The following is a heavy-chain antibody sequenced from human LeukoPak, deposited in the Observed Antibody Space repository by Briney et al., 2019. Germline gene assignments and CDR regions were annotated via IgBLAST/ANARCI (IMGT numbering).Heavy chain of an antibody. CDR2: INPDSGGT. V-gene: IGHV1-2*02. Sequence: ASVMVSCKASGYTFTGYYIHWVRQAPGQGLDWMGWINPDSGGTNYAQKFQGRVTMTSDTSISTAYMQLSSLRSDDTAVYYCARGSPQGWFDPWGQGTLVSVSS. CDR3: ARGSPQGWFDP. J-gene: IGHJ5*02. D-gene: IGHD3-10*01. CDR1: GYTFTGYY.